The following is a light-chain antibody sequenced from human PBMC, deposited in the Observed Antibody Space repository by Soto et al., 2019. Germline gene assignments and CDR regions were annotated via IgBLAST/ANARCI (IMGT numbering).Light chain of an antibody. CDR3: QQDSNGGWA. Sequence: DFQMTQTPSTLSASVGARITITYRASHSTSRWLAWYQQTVGKVPELLIFNATALKAGVPPRFSGRGSGTEFTPTLSSLQPADAATYYCQQDSNGGWAFGQGTKVEI. CDR2: NAT. J-gene: IGKJ1*01. CDR1: HSTSRW. V-gene: IGKV1-5*01.